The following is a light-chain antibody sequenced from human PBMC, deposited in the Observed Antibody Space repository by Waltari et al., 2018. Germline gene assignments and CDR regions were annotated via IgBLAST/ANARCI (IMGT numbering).Light chain of an antibody. CDR3: QSYDSSLSAVV. Sequence: QSVLTQPPSVSVAPALRGTNAGKGWREKTGAGYDVHWYQQLPGTAPKLLIYGNSNRPSGVPDRFSGSKSGTSASLAITGLQAEDEADYYCQSYDSSLSAVVFGGGTKLTVL. CDR1: REKTGAGYD. CDR2: GNS. V-gene: IGLV1-40*01. J-gene: IGLJ2*01.